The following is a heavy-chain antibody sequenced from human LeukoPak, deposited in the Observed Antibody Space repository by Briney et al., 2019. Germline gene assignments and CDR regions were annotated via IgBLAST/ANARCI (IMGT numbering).Heavy chain of an antibody. CDR1: GYSISSGYY. V-gene: IGHV4-61*02. J-gene: IGHJ5*02. CDR3: ARGAYGSGSSNWFDP. D-gene: IGHD3-10*01. CDR2: IYTSGST. Sequence: PSETLSLTCTVSGYSISSGYYWSWIRQPAGKGLEWIGRIYTSGSTNYNPSLKSRVTISVDTSKNQFSLKLSSVTAADTAVYYCARGAYGSGSSNWFDPWGQGTLVTVSS.